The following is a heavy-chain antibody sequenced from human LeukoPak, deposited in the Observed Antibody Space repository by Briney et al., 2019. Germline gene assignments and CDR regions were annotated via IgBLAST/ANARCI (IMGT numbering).Heavy chain of an antibody. J-gene: IGHJ5*02. D-gene: IGHD3-3*01. Sequence: ASVKVSCKASGYTFTNYGLIWVRQAPGQGLEWMGWISTDNGNTNSVQKLQGRVTLTMDTSTTTAYMELRSLRSEDTAVYYCASYRFLAGFDPWGQGTLVTVSS. V-gene: IGHV1-18*01. CDR1: GYTFTNYG. CDR2: ISTDNGNT. CDR3: ASYRFLAGFDP.